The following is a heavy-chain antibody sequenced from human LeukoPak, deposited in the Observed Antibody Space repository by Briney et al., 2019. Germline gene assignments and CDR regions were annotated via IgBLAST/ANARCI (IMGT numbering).Heavy chain of an antibody. D-gene: IGHD2-8*01. CDR1: GGSISSYY. CDR2: IYYSGST. J-gene: IGHJ3*02. CDR3: ARDGLYCTNGVCSSDI. V-gene: IGHV4-59*01. Sequence: SETLSLTCTVSGGSISSYYWSWIRQPPGKGLEWIGYIYYSGSTNYNPSLKSRVTISVDTSKNQFSLKLSSVTAADTAVYYCARDGLYCTNGVCSSDIWGQGTLVTVSS.